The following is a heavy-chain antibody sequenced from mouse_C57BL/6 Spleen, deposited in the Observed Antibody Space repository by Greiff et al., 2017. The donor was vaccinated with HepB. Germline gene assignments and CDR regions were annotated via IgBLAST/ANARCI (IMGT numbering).Heavy chain of an antibody. V-gene: IGHV1-4*01. CDR2: INPSSGYT. D-gene: IGHD1-1*02. CDR1: GYTFTSYT. CDR3: AREVVYYAMDY. Sequence: QVQLQQSGAELARPGASVKMSCKASGYTFTSYTMHWVKQRPGQGLEWIGYINPSSGYTKYNQKFKDKATLTADKSSSTAYMQLSSLTSEDSAVYYCAREVVYYAMDYWGQGTSVTVSS. J-gene: IGHJ4*01.